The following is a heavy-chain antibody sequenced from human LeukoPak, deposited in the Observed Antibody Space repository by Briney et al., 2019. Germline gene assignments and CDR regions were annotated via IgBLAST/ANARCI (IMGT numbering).Heavy chain of an antibody. V-gene: IGHV1-69*01. D-gene: IGHD2-2*01. Sequence: SSVKVSCKASGGTFSSYAISWARQAPGQGLEWMGGIIPIFGTANYAQKFQGRVTITADESTSTAYMELSSLRSEDTAVYYCARPIHERSVPAAYYYMDVWGKGTTVTVSS. CDR2: IIPIFGTA. CDR3: ARPIHERSVPAAYYYMDV. J-gene: IGHJ6*03. CDR1: GGTFSSYA.